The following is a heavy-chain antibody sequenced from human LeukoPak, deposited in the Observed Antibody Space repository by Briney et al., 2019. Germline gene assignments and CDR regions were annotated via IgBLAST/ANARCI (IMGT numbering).Heavy chain of an antibody. V-gene: IGHV4-30-2*01. Sequence: PSETLSLTCTVSGGSISSGGYYWSWIRQPSGKGLEWIGYIYHSGSTYYNPPLKSRVTISVDRSKNQFSLKLSSVTAADTAVYYCARTDPHSYGFDYWGQGTLVTVSS. D-gene: IGHD5-18*01. CDR3: ARTDPHSYGFDY. J-gene: IGHJ4*02. CDR1: GGSISSGGYY. CDR2: IYHSGST.